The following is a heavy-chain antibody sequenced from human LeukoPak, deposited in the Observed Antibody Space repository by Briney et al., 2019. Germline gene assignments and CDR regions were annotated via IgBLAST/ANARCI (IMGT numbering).Heavy chain of an antibody. CDR3: ARDIGLERQLGRSFDA. V-gene: IGHV4-4*07. CDR2: IHTGGTT. D-gene: IGHD6-13*01. Sequence: SETLSLTCTVSSSSISSYYCNWIRQPAGKGLEWIGRIHTGGTTNDNPSLKSRVTMSVDTSKNQFSLKVTSVTAADTAVYYCARDIGLERQLGRSFDAWGQGTLVTVSS. J-gene: IGHJ5*02. CDR1: SSSISSYY.